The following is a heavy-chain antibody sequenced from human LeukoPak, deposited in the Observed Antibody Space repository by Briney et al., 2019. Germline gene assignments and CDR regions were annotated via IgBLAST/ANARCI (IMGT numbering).Heavy chain of an antibody. D-gene: IGHD3-3*01. J-gene: IGHJ4*02. V-gene: IGHV3-7*01. Sequence: GGSLRLSCAASGFTFSSYWMSWVRQAPGKGLEWVANIKQDGSEKYYVDSVKGRFTISRDSAKNSLYLQMNSLRAEDTAVYYCARRVEYYDFWSGYSLYFDYWGQGTLVTVSS. CDR1: GFTFSSYW. CDR2: IKQDGSEK. CDR3: ARRVEYYDFWSGYSLYFDY.